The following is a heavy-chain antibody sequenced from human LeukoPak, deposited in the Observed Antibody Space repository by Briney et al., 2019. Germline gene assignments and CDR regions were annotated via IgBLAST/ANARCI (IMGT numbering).Heavy chain of an antibody. CDR1: GYTFTSYD. CDR2: MNPNSGNT. Sequence: ASVKVSCKASGYTFTSYDINWVRQATGQGLEWMGWMNPNSGNTGYAQKFQGRVTMTTDTSTSTAYMELRSLRSDDTAVYYCASGYCSSTSCYPDYWGQGTLVTVSS. D-gene: IGHD2-2*01. V-gene: IGHV1-8*01. CDR3: ASGYCSSTSCYPDY. J-gene: IGHJ4*02.